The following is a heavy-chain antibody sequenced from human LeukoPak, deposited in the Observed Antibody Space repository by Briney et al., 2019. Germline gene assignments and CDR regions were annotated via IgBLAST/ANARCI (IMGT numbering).Heavy chain of an antibody. V-gene: IGHV1-2*02. CDR1: GYTFTHYD. CDR2: MDPHSGGT. CDR3: AREYYASSGRRYGFDV. Sequence: ASVKVSCKASGYTFTHYDMNWVRQAPGQGLEWMGGMDPHSGGTDYAQKFQGRVTMTRDTSISTAYMELSRLRSDATPVYYSAREYYASSGRRYGFDVWGQGTMVTVSS. D-gene: IGHD3-22*01. J-gene: IGHJ3*01.